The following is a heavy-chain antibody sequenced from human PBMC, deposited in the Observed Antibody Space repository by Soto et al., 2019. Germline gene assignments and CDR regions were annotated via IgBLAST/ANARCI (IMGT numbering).Heavy chain of an antibody. D-gene: IGHD3-16*02. CDR2: TYHRGST. CDR1: GVSIGSYF. J-gene: IGHJ4*02. V-gene: IGHV4-59*01. CDR3: ARIGGYHGPLDY. Sequence: SETLSLTCSVSGVSIGSYFWSWIRQPPGRGLEWIGYTYHRGSTNYSPSLKSRVAISLDTSENQFSLKVSSVTAADTAVYYCARIGGYHGPLDYWGQGTPVTV.